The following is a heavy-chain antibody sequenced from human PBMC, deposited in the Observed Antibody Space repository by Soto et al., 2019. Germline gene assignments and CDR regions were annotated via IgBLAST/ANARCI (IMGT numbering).Heavy chain of an antibody. CDR3: ARDLVPSIAVAGPFDY. CDR2: ISYDGSNK. J-gene: IGHJ4*02. V-gene: IGHV3-30-3*01. Sequence: PGGSLRLSCAASGFTFSSYAMHWVRQAPGKGLEWVAVISYDGSNKYYADSVKGRFTISRDNSKNTLYLQMNSLRAEDTAVYYCARDLVPSIAVAGPFDYWGQGTLVTVSS. CDR1: GFTFSSYA. D-gene: IGHD6-19*01.